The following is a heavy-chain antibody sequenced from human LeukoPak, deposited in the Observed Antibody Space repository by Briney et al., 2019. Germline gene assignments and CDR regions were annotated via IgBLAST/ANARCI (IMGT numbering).Heavy chain of an antibody. J-gene: IGHJ4*02. CDR1: GGSISSYY. CDR2: IYYSGRN. V-gene: IGHV4-59*08. D-gene: IGHD6-19*01. CDR3: ARHVEQWLTPFDY. Sequence: PSETLSLTCTVSGGSISSYYWSWIRQSPGKGLECIGYIYYSGRNNFNPSLKSRVTISVDTSKNRFSLKLSSVTAADTAVYFCARHVEQWLTPFDYWGEGTLVTVSS.